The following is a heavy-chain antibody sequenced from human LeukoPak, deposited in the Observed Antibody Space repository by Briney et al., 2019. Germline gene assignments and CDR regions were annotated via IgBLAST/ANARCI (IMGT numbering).Heavy chain of an antibody. CDR1: GYSISSGYY. D-gene: IGHD3-22*01. V-gene: IGHV4-38-2*02. CDR2: SYHSGST. Sequence: SETLSLTCTVSGYSISSGYYWGWIRQPPGKGLEWIGSSYHSGSTYYNPSLKSRVTISVDTSKNQFSLKLSSVTAADTAVYYCAREGNYYEDYYYYMDVWGKGTTVTVSS. J-gene: IGHJ6*03. CDR3: AREGNYYEDYYYYMDV.